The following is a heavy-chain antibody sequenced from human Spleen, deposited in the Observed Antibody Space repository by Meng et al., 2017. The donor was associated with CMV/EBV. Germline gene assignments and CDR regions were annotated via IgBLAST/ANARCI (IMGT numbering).Heavy chain of an antibody. CDR3: ARVVVVPAAVQQPPQIYYFDY. CDR1: GGSISSSSYY. V-gene: IGHV4-39*07. Sequence: GSLRLSCTVSGGSISSSSYYWGWIRQPPGKGLEWIGSIYYSGSTYYNPSLKSRVTISEDTSKNQFSLKLSSVTAADTAVYYCARVVVVPAAVQQPPQIYYFDYWGQGTLVTVSS. CDR2: IYYSGST. J-gene: IGHJ4*02. D-gene: IGHD2-2*02.